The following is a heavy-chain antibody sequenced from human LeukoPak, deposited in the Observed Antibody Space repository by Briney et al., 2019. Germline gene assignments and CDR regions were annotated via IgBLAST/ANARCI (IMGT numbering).Heavy chain of an antibody. D-gene: IGHD3-10*01. CDR2: IYYSGST. V-gene: IGHV4-30-4*01. J-gene: IGHJ5*02. CDR3: ARERESYYYGSGSYGPGPFDP. Sequence: PSETLSLTCTVSGGSISSGDYYWSWIRQPPGKGLEWTGYIYYSGSTYYNPSLKSRVTISVDTSKNQFSLKLSSVTAADTAVYYCARERESYYYGSGSYGPGPFDPWGQGTLVTVSS. CDR1: GGSISSGDYY.